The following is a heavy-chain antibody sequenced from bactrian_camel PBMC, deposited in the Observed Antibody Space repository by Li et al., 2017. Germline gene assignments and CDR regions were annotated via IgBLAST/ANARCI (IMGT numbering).Heavy chain of an antibody. CDR3: AADRSLRGNCYSGWDKSAF. CDR2: IDSDGTV. CDR1: GYIYSFYC. Sequence: VQLVESGGGSVQAGGSLRLSCTVSGYIYSFYCLGWFRQAPGKEREGVVLIDSDGTVKNADSVKGRFTLSKDNDKNTLYLQMNSLKPEDTAMYYCAADRSLRGNCYSGWDKSAFWGQGTQVTVS. D-gene: IGHD2*01. J-gene: IGHJ4*01. V-gene: IGHV3S53*01.